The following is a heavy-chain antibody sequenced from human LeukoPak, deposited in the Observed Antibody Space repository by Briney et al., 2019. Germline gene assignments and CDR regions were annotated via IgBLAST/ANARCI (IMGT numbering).Heavy chain of an antibody. D-gene: IGHD6-13*01. CDR1: GYTFTSYY. CDR3: ARDLHTGLQYSSNPVFDY. CDR2: INPSGGST. V-gene: IGHV1-46*01. J-gene: IGHJ4*02. Sequence: ASVKVSCKASGYTFTSYYMHWVRQAPGQGLEWMGIINPSGGSTSYAQKFQGRVTMTRDTSTSTVYMELSSLRSEDTAVYYCARDLHTGLQYSSNPVFDYWGQGTLVTVSS.